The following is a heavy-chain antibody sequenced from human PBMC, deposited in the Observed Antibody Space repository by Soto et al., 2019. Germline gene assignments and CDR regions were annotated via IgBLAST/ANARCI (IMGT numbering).Heavy chain of an antibody. V-gene: IGHV1-18*01. Sequence: ASVKVSCKASGYTFTSYGISWVRQAPGQGLEWMGWISAYNGNTNYAQKLQGRVTMTTDTSTSTAYMELRSLRSDDTAVYYCASSGPRFQIPTVYYYYGMDVWGQGTTVTVSS. CDR3: ASSGPRFQIPTVYYYYGMDV. J-gene: IGHJ6*02. CDR1: GYTFTSYG. D-gene: IGHD4-17*01. CDR2: ISAYNGNT.